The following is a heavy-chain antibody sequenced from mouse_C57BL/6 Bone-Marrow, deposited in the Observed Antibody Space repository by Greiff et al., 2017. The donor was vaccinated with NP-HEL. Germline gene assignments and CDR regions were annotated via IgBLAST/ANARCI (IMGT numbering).Heavy chain of an antibody. V-gene: IGHV1-80*01. Sequence: LQESGAELVKPGASVKISCKASGYAFSSYWMNWVKQRPGKGLEWIGQIYPGDGDTNYNGKFKGKATLTADKSSSTAYMQLSSLTSEDSAVYFCAGEPDWYFDVWGTGTTVTVSS. J-gene: IGHJ1*03. CDR2: IYPGDGDT. CDR1: GYAFSSYW. CDR3: AGEPDWYFDV.